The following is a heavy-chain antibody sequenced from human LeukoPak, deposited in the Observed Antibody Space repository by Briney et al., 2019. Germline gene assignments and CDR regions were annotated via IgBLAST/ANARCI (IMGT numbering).Heavy chain of an antibody. CDR3: ARAPSGYVYFDY. J-gene: IGHJ4*02. Sequence: AGGSLRLSCAASGFTFSRYGMHWVRQAPGKGREWVAVIWADGTNKFYADSVKGRFTISRDNSKNTMYMQMNSLRADDTAVYYCARAPSGYVYFDYWGQGTLVTVSS. V-gene: IGHV3-33*01. CDR1: GFTFSRYG. CDR2: IWADGTNK. D-gene: IGHD5-12*01.